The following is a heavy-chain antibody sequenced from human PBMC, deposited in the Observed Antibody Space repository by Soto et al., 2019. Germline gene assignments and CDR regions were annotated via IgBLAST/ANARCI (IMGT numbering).Heavy chain of an antibody. V-gene: IGHV3-30*18. D-gene: IGHD6-19*01. J-gene: IGHJ4*02. CDR3: AKGGRQWLVTSDFNY. CDR1: GCTCSDYA. Sequence: PGGSLRLSCAAAGCTCSDYAMHWVRQAPGKGLEWVAVVSHDGRNTHYADSVKGRFTISRDSSKNTVSLEMTSLRAEDTAVYYCAKGGRQWLVTSDFNYWGQGALVTVSS. CDR2: VSHDGRNT.